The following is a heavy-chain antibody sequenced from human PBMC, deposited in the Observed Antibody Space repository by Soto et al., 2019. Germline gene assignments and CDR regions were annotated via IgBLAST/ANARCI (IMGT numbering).Heavy chain of an antibody. V-gene: IGHV1-69*12. Sequence: QVQLVQSGAEVKKPGSSVKVSCKASGGSLSNYGISCVRQAPGQGLEWMGAIIPVFGTPNYAQKFQNRVTITADESTTTVYMEVRILTSEDTAVYYCARGDATKIVVTTYYAMDVWVQGTTVTVSS. CDR2: IIPVFGTP. D-gene: IGHD3-22*01. CDR3: ARGDATKIVVTTYYAMDV. J-gene: IGHJ6*02. CDR1: GGSLSNYG.